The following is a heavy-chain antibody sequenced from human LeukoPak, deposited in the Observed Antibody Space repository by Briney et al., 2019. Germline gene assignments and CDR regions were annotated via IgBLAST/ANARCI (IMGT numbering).Heavy chain of an antibody. D-gene: IGHD1-26*01. CDR3: AREKVGATSDYFDY. J-gene: IGHJ4*02. V-gene: IGHV4-39*01. Sequence: SETLSLTCTVSGGSISSSRYYWGWIRQPPGKGLEWIGNINYSGSTYYSPSLKGRVTISVDTSKNQFSLKLSSVTAADTAVYYCAREKVGATSDYFDYWGQGTLVTVSS. CDR2: INYSGST. CDR1: GGSISSSRYY.